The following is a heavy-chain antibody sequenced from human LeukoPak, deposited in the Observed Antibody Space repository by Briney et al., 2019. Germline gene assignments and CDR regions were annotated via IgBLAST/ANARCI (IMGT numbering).Heavy chain of an antibody. CDR1: GYTFTSYD. V-gene: IGHV1-8*01. D-gene: IGHD6-13*01. Sequence: ASVKVSCKASGYTFTSYDINWVRQATGQGLEWMGWMNPNSGNTGYAQKFQGRVTMTRNTSISTAYMELSSLRSEEPAVYYCARGGAAAGAGGNWFDPWGQGTLVTVSS. J-gene: IGHJ5*02. CDR2: MNPNSGNT. CDR3: ARGGAAAGAGGNWFDP.